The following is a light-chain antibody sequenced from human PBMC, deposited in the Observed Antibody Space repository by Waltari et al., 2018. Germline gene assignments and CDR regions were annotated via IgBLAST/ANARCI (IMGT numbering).Light chain of an antibody. V-gene: IGLV3-19*01. J-gene: IGLJ2*01. CDR2: GQD. CDR1: SLRRYS. CDR3: LSRDISSTRF. Sequence: SSELTQDPTVSVALGQTVRITCRGYSLRRYSASWYQQRPGQAPVLVFYGQDNRPSGIPDRFSGSTSGDTATLTITGTQAEDEADYYCLSRDISSTRFFGGGTRLTV.